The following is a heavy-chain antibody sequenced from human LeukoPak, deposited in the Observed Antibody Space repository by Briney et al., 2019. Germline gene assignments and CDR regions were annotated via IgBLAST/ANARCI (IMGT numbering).Heavy chain of an antibody. CDR2: FSSSGSTI. D-gene: IGHD2-21*02. Sequence: GGPLRLSCAASGFPFSSYEMNWVRQAPGRGLEGVSYFSSSGSTIYYADSVKGRFTISRDNAKNSLYLQMNSLRAEDTAVYYCARVCGGDCYSYYYYYYGMDVWGKGTTVTVSS. V-gene: IGHV3-48*03. J-gene: IGHJ6*04. CDR1: GFPFSSYE. CDR3: ARVCGGDCYSYYYYYYGMDV.